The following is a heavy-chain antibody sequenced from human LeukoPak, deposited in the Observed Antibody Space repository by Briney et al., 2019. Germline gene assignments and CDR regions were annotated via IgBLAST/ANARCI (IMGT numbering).Heavy chain of an antibody. Sequence: SETLSLTCAVYGGSFSGYYWSWIRQPPGKGLEWIGEINHSGSTNYNPSLKSRVTISVDTSKNQFSLKLSSVTAADTAVYYCARGPGNDLYYGMDVWGQGTTVTVSS. J-gene: IGHJ6*02. CDR2: INHSGST. CDR3: ARGPGNDLYYGMDV. CDR1: GGSFSGYY. V-gene: IGHV4-34*01.